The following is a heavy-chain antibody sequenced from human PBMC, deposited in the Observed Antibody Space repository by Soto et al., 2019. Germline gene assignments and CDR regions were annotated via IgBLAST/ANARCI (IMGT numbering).Heavy chain of an antibody. D-gene: IGHD7-27*01. CDR3: ARDPKTSGGQHWAFNYFDS. V-gene: IGHV3-30-3*01. CDR2: ISYGGTNK. J-gene: IGHJ4*02. Sequence: GGSLRLSCAASGFSFSISPMHWVRQAPGKGPEWVALISYGGTNKFYADSVKGRFTISRDNSKSTLYLQVDSLRPEDAAVYYCARDPKTSGGQHWAFNYFDSWGQGTLVTVSS. CDR1: GFSFSISP.